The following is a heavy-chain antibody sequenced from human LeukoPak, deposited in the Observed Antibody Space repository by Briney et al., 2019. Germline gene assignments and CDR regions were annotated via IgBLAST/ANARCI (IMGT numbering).Heavy chain of an antibody. Sequence: SETLSLTCTVSGGSISSGGYYWNWIRQHPGKGLEWSGYISYSGSTFYNPSLKSRVTISVDPSKSQFSLGLTSVTAADTAVYFCATTSDIPAAIGGKHGNHWGQGTLVTVSS. CDR2: ISYSGST. V-gene: IGHV4-31*03. CDR3: ATTSDIPAAIGGKHGNH. CDR1: GGSISSGGYY. D-gene: IGHD2-2*01. J-gene: IGHJ5*02.